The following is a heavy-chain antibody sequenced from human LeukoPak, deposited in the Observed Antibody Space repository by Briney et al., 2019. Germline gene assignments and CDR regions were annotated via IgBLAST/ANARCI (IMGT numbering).Heavy chain of an antibody. J-gene: IGHJ4*02. D-gene: IGHD5-18*01. CDR1: GFTFSSYG. CDR3: ASQNVDTAYDY. Sequence: GGSLRLSCAASGFTFSSYGMHWVRQTPGKGLEWVAVISYDGSNKYYADSVKGRFTISRDNSKNTLYLQMNSLRAEDTAVYYCASQNVDTAYDYWGQGTLVTVSS. V-gene: IGHV3-30*03. CDR2: ISYDGSNK.